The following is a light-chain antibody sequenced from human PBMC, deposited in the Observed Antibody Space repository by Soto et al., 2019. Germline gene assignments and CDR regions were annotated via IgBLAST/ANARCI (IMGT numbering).Light chain of an antibody. V-gene: IGKV3-11*01. J-gene: IGKJ4*01. CDR1: QSVSSY. CDR3: QQRRDWPLT. CDR2: DAS. Sequence: EIVLTQSPATLSLSPGERATLSCRASQSVSSYLAWYQHKPGQAPRLLIHDASNRATGISARFSGGGSGTDFTLTISTLEPEDFEVYYCQQRRDWPLTFGGGTKLEIK.